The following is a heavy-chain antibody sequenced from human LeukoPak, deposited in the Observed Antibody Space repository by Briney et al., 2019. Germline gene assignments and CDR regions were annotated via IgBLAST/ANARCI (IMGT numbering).Heavy chain of an antibody. J-gene: IGHJ4*02. D-gene: IGHD5-18*01. V-gene: IGHV5-51*01. CDR3: ARSRGYRYGEFYYLHY. CDR1: GYSFTSYW. Sequence: GESLKISCKGSGYSFTSYWIGWVRQMPGKGLEWMGIIYPGDFDTRYSPSFQGQVTTSADKSISTAYLHWSSLKSSDTAKHYCARSRGYRYGEFYYLHYWGQGTLVSVSS. CDR2: IYPGDFDT.